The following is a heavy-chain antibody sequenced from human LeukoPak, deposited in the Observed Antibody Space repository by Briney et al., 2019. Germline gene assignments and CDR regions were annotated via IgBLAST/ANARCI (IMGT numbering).Heavy chain of an antibody. D-gene: IGHD6-13*01. J-gene: IGHJ4*02. Sequence: KPGGSLRLPCAASGFTFSDYYMSWIRQAPGKGLGWVSYISSSGNTIYYADSVKGRFTISRDNAKNSLYLQMNSLRAEDTAVYYCARANTGYSSSWYYFDYWGQGTLVTVSS. CDR2: ISSSGNTI. V-gene: IGHV3-11*01. CDR1: GFTFSDYY. CDR3: ARANTGYSSSWYYFDY.